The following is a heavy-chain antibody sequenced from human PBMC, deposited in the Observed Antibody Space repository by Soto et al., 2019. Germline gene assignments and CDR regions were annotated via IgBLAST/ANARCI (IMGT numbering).Heavy chain of an antibody. CDR2: TYYRSKWYN. J-gene: IGHJ5*02. CDR3: ARDKHDYFNRGIGFDA. V-gene: IGHV6-1*01. D-gene: IGHD4-17*01. CDR1: GDSVSTNGSA. Sequence: SQTLSLTCVISGDSVSTNGSAWNWIRQSPSRGLEWLGRTYYRSKWYNDYAVSVKSRITINPDTSKSQFSLQLNSVTPEDTAVYYCARDKHDYFNRGIGFDAWGQGILVTVS.